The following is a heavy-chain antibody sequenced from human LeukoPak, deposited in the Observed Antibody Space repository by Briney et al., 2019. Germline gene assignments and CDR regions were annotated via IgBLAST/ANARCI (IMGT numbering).Heavy chain of an antibody. V-gene: IGHV1-8*01. CDR2: INPNSGNT. CDR3: ARGRPPYMVRGAKPWFDP. Sequence: GASVKVSCKASGYTFTSYDINWVRQATGQGLEWMGWINPNSGNTGHAQKFQGRVTMTRNTSISTAYMELSSLRSEDTAVYYCARGRPPYMVRGAKPWFDPWGQGTLVTVSS. D-gene: IGHD3-10*01. CDR1: GYTFTSYD. J-gene: IGHJ5*02.